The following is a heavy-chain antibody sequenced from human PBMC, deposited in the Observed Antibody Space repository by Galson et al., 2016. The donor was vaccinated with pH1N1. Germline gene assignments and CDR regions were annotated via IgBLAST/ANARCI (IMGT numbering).Heavy chain of an antibody. CDR1: GSTFPTYW. D-gene: IGHD3-9*01. Sequence: QSGAEVTEPRESLKISCQGSGSTFPTYWIGWVRQMPGKGLESMGLIYAGDSETRYSPSFLGQVTISVDKSISTAYLQWSSLKPSDTAIYYCARLTGSWPRVVCDNWGHGTAVTVSS. CDR3: ARLTGSWPRVVCDN. V-gene: IGHV5-51*03. J-gene: IGHJ3*02. CDR2: IYAGDSET.